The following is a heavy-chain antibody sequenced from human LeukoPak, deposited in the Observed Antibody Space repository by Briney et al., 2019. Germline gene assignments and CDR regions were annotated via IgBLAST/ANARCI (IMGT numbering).Heavy chain of an antibody. Sequence: PSETLSLTCTVSGGSISNYFWTRIRQPPGKGLEWIGYIYTSGNTNYNPSLESRVTMSVDTSKNQFSLRLNSVTAADTAVYYCTRGFLQIDYWGQGTLVTVSS. CDR1: GGSISNYF. CDR3: TRGFLQIDY. J-gene: IGHJ4*02. CDR2: IYTSGNT. V-gene: IGHV4-4*09.